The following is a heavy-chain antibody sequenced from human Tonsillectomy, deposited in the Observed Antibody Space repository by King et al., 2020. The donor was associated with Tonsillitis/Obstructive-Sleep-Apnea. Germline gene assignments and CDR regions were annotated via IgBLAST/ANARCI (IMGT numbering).Heavy chain of an antibody. CDR1: GYTFTNYG. V-gene: IGHV1-18*01. J-gene: IGHJ3*02. Sequence: QLVQSGAEVKKPGASVKVSCKASGYTFTNYGITWVRQAPGQGLEWMGWISAYNGDTNYSQKLQGRVTITTDTSTSTAYMELRSLRSDDTAVYYWARDLISAATAIDAFDIWGQGAMVTVSS. CDR3: ARDLISAATAIDAFDI. D-gene: IGHD2-2*01. CDR2: ISAYNGDT.